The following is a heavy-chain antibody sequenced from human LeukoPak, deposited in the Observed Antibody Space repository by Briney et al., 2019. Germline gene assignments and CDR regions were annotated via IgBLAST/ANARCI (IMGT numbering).Heavy chain of an antibody. CDR2: ISSSSSTI. J-gene: IGHJ5*02. CDR1: GFTFSSYS. CDR3: ATFKASLGLDP. V-gene: IGHV3-48*01. Sequence: GGSLRLSCEASGFTFSSYSMNWVRQAPGKGLEWASYISSSSSTIYYADSVKGRFTISRDNAKNSLYLQMNSLRAEDTAVYYCATFKASLGLDPWGQGTLVTVSS.